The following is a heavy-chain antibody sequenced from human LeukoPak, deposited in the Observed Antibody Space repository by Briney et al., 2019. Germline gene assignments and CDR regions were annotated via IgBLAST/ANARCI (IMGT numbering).Heavy chain of an antibody. CDR1: GFTFSSYA. V-gene: IGHV3-23*01. J-gene: IGHJ6*02. Sequence: GGSLRLSCAASGFTFSSYAMSWVRQAPGKGREWVSAISGSGGSTYYADSVKGRFTISRDNSKNTLYLQMNSLRAEDTAVYYWAKRYSSVPPVDVWGQGTTVTVSS. CDR3: AKRYSSVPPVDV. D-gene: IGHD6-19*01. CDR2: ISGSGGST.